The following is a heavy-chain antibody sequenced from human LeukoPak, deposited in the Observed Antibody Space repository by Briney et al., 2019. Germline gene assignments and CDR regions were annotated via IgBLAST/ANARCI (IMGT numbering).Heavy chain of an antibody. Sequence: ASVKVSCKASGYTFTSYYMHWVRQAPGQGLEWMGIINPSGGSTSYAQKFQGRVTMTRDTSTSTVYMELSSLRSEDTAVYYCARDLEPLYSRLGSDYGTGYWGQGTLVTVSS. CDR1: GYTFTSYY. CDR3: ARDLEPLYSRLGSDYGTGY. D-gene: IGHD4-17*01. CDR2: INPSGGST. J-gene: IGHJ4*02. V-gene: IGHV1-46*01.